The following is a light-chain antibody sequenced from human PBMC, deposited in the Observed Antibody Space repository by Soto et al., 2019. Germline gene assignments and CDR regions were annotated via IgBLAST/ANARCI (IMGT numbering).Light chain of an antibody. CDR1: QGITYY. CDR2: GAS. Sequence: DIPMTQSPSSLSASVGDRVTITCRASQGITYYLAWFQQKPGKAPKSLIYGASSLQSGVPSRFNGRGFGTDFSLTISSLQPEDIATYYCHQYDSYPRTFGPETKVEIK. CDR3: HQYDSYPRT. J-gene: IGKJ3*01. V-gene: IGKV1-16*01.